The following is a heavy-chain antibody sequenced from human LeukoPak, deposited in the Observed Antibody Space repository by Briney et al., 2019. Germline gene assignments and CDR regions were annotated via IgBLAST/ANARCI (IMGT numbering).Heavy chain of an antibody. CDR1: GFTFNVYA. J-gene: IGHJ4*02. CDR2: ITSSGEGT. V-gene: IGHV3-23*01. Sequence: PGGSLRLSCAASGFTFNVYAMSWVRQAPGRGLEWVSSITSSGEGTLYSDSVKGRFTIFRDNTKTTLYLQMNSLRAEDTAIYYCAKDRPNYYGSNGHYYRRNGDYWGQGTQVTVSS. D-gene: IGHD3-22*01. CDR3: AKDRPNYYGSNGHYYRRNGDY.